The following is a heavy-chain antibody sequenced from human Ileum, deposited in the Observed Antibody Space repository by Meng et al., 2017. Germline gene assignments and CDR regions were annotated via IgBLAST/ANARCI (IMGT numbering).Heavy chain of an antibody. J-gene: IGHJ4*02. CDR2: VYYSGHT. CDR1: GDSVSSDNYY. V-gene: IGHV4-61*03. Sequence: QAQLQESGPGLVRPSETLSLTCTVSGDSVSSDNYYWSWIRQPPGKGLEWIGYVYYSGHTDCNPSLKSRLSISIDTSKNHFSLKLSSVTAADTAVYYCARIPLYSGSYYFDPWGQGALVTVSS. CDR3: ARIPLYSGSYYFDP. D-gene: IGHD1-26*01.